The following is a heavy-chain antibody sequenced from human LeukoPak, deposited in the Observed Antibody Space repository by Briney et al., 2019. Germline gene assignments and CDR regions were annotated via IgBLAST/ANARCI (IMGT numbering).Heavy chain of an antibody. Sequence: SETLSLTCAVYGGSFSGYYWSWIRQPPGKGLEWIGEINHSGSTNYTPSLKSRVTISVDTSKTQFSLKLSSVTAADAAVYYCARHSTSWSPSPDYWGQGTLVIVSS. CDR3: ARHSTSWSPSPDY. D-gene: IGHD2-2*01. CDR1: GGSFSGYY. CDR2: INHSGST. J-gene: IGHJ4*02. V-gene: IGHV4-34*01.